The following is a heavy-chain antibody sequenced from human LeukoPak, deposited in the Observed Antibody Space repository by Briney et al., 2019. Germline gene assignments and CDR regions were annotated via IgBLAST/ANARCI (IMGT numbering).Heavy chain of an antibody. D-gene: IGHD3-16*02. V-gene: IGHV4-59*08. CDR1: GGSISSYY. J-gene: IGHJ4*02. CDR2: IYYSGST. Sequence: PSETLSLTCTVSGGSISSYYWSWIRQPPGKGLEWIGYIYYSGSTNYNPSLKSRVTISVDTSKNQFSLKLSSVTAADTAVYYCARYKKSGAIEYYFDYWGQGTLVTVSS. CDR3: ARYKKSGAIEYYFDY.